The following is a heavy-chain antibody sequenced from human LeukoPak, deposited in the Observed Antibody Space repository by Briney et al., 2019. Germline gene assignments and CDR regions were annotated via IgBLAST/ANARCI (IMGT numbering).Heavy chain of an antibody. J-gene: IGHJ4*02. Sequence: GGSLRRSCAASGFTISSNYMTWVRQAPGKGLEWVSVIYSDSSTFYAGSVKGRFTISRDNSKNTLYLQMNSLRAEDTAVYYCARDHLLGGSWGQGTLVFVSS. D-gene: IGHD3-16*01. CDR3: ARDHLLGGS. CDR2: IYSDSST. CDR1: GFTISSNY. V-gene: IGHV3-53*01.